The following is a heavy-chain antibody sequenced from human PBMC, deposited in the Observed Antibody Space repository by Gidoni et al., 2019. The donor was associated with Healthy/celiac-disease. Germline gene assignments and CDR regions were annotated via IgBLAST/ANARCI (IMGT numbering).Heavy chain of an antibody. V-gene: IGHV1-18*01. Sequence: QVQLVQSGAEVKKPGASVKVSCKASGYTFTSYGISWVRQAPGQGLEWMGWISAYNGNTNYAQKLQGRVTMTTDTSTSTAYMELRSLRSDDTAVYYCARDADIVVVPAAIGWFDPWGQGTLVTVSS. CDR3: ARDADIVVVPAAIGWFDP. D-gene: IGHD2-2*02. CDR1: GYTFTSYG. J-gene: IGHJ5*02. CDR2: ISAYNGNT.